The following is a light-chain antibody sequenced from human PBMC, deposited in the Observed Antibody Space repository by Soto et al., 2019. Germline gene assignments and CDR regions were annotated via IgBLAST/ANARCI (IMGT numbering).Light chain of an antibody. CDR1: QTISIW. CDR2: KAS. J-gene: IGKJ1*01. V-gene: IGKV1-5*03. CDR3: QHYNSYSEA. Sequence: DIQMTHSPSSLSASVGDRVTITCRASQTISIWLAWYQQKPGKAPKLLIYKASTLKSGVPSRFSGSGSGTAFTLTISSLQPDDFATYYCQHYNSYSEAFGQGTKVDIK.